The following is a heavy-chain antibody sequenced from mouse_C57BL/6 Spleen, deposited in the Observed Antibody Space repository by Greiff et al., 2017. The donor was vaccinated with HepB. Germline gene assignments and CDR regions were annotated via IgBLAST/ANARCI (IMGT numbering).Heavy chain of an antibody. CDR1: GYTFTSYW. Sequence: QVQLKQPGAELVRPGSSVKLSCKASGYTFTSYWMDWVKQRPGQGLEWIGNIYPSDSETHYNQKFKDKATLTVDKSSSTAYMQLSSLTSEDSAVYYCARGGDRTRVWFAYWGQGTLVTVSA. D-gene: IGHD3-3*01. CDR3: ARGGDRTRVWFAY. J-gene: IGHJ3*01. CDR2: IYPSDSET. V-gene: IGHV1-61*01.